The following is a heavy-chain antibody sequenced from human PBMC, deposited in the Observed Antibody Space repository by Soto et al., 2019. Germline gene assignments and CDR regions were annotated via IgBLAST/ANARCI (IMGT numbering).Heavy chain of an antibody. D-gene: IGHD3-22*01. V-gene: IGHV1-69*01. CDR1: GGTFSSYA. J-gene: IGHJ5*02. CDR3: ARWSSSGYDPNWFDP. Sequence: QVQLVQSGAEVKKPGSSVKVSCKASGGTFSSYAISWVRQAPGQGLEWMGGIIPIFGTANYAQKFQGRVTITADESMSTAYMELSSLRSEDTAVYYCARWSSSGYDPNWFDPWGQGTLVTVSS. CDR2: IIPIFGTA.